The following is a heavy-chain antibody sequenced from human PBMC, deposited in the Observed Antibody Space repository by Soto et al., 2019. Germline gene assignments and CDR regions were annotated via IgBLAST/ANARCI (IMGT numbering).Heavy chain of an antibody. D-gene: IGHD3-22*01. J-gene: IGHJ4*02. CDR3: ARQGLYYYDSSGYREDFDY. CDR1: GGSFSGYY. Sequence: PSETLSLTCAVYGGSFSGYYWSWIRQPPGKGLEWIGEINHSGSTNYNPSLKSRVTISVDTSKNQFSLKLSSVTAADTAVYYCARQGLYYYDSSGYREDFDYWGQGTLVTVS. CDR2: INHSGST. V-gene: IGHV4-34*01.